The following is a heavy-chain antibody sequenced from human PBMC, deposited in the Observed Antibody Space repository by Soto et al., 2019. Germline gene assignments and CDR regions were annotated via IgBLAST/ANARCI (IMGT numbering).Heavy chain of an antibody. CDR3: ARGVKTAPDAFDI. CDR1: GFTVSSNY. V-gene: IGHV3-66*01. D-gene: IGHD3-22*01. CDR2: IYSGGST. Sequence: EVQLVESGGGLVQPGGSLRRSCAASGFTVSSNYMSWVRQAPGKGLEWVSVIYSGGSTYYADPMKGRFTISRDNSKNTLYRQMNSLRVEDAAVYYCARGVKTAPDAFDICGQGKMVTVSS. J-gene: IGHJ3*02.